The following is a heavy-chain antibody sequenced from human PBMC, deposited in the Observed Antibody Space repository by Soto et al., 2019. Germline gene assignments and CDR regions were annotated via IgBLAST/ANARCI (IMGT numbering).Heavy chain of an antibody. CDR1: GYTFTSYD. CDR3: ARVVGGVIVTLYY. V-gene: IGHV1-8*01. CDR2: MNPNSGNT. Sequence: GASVKVSCKASGYTFTSYDINWVRQATGQGLEWMGWMNPNSGNTGYAQKFQGRVTMTRNTSISTAYMELSSLRSEDTAVYYCARVVGGVIVTLYYWSQENLVTVSS. J-gene: IGHJ4*02. D-gene: IGHD3-16*02.